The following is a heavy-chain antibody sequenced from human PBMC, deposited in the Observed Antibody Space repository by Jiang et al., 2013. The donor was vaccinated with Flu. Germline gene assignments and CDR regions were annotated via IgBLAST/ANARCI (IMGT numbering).Heavy chain of an antibody. V-gene: IGHV3-30*18. D-gene: IGHD1-26*01. CDR2: ISYDGSNK. CDR3: AKDLVGATTTFPFFVY. CDR1: GFTFSSYG. Sequence: VQLLESGGGVVQPGRSLRLSCAASGFTFSSYGMHWVRQAPGKGLEWVAVISYDGSNKYYADSVKGRFTISRDNSKNTLYLQMNSLRAEDTAVYYCAKDLVGATTTFPFFVYWGQGTLVTVSS. J-gene: IGHJ4*02.